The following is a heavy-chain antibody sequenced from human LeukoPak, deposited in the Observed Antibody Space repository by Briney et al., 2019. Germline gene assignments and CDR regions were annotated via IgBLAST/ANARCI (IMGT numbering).Heavy chain of an antibody. D-gene: IGHD2-2*01. CDR3: ARAASTGHNWFDP. J-gene: IGHJ5*02. V-gene: IGHV4-30-2*01. CDR2: IYHSGST. CDR1: GGSISSGGYS. Sequence: PSETLSLTCAVSGGSISSGGYSWSWIRQPPGKGLEWIGYIYHSGSTYYNPSLKSRVTISVDTSKNQFSLKLSSVTAADTAVYYCARAASTGHNWFDPWGQGTLVTVSS.